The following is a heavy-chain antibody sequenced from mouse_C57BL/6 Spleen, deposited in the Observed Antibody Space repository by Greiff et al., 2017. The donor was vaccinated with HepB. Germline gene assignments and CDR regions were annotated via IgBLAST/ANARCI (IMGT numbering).Heavy chain of an antibody. V-gene: IGHV1-55*01. J-gene: IGHJ2*01. CDR2: IYPGSGST. D-gene: IGHD1-1*01. CDR3: ARGSTEVARGDY. CDR1: GYTFTSYW. Sequence: VQLQQPGAELVKPGASVKMSCKASGYTFTSYWITWVKQRPGQGLEWIGDIYPGSGSTNYNEKFKSKATLTVDTSSSTAYMQLSSLTSEDSAVYYSARGSTEVARGDYWGQGTTLTVSS.